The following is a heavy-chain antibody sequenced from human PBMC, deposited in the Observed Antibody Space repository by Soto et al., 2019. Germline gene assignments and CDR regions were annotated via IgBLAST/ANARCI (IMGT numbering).Heavy chain of an antibody. V-gene: IGHV4-4*02. J-gene: IGHJ4*02. CDR3: ASSGGGEDY. CDR2: IYHSGST. CDR1: GGSISSSHW. Sequence: QVQLQESGPGLVKPSGTLSLSCAVSGGSISSSHWWTWVRQPPGKGLEWIGEIYHSGSTNYNPSVQSRVTISVDTSRNQFSLTLSSVTAADTAVYYCASSGGGEDYWGQGILVTVSS. D-gene: IGHD3-16*01.